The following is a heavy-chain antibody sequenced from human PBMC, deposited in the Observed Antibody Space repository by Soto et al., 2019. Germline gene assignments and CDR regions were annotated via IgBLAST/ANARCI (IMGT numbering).Heavy chain of an antibody. CDR2: ISSNSSTI. J-gene: IGHJ6*03. CDR3: ARVRLFRGGRYYYYIDV. V-gene: IGHV3-48*01. D-gene: IGHD3-10*01. Sequence: EVQLVESGGGLVQPGGSLRLSCAASGFTFSSYSMNWVRQAPGKGLEWVSYISSNSSTIYYADSVKGRFTISRDNAKNSLYVQMNSLRAEDTAVYYCARVRLFRGGRYYYYIDVWGKGTTVTVSS. CDR1: GFTFSSYS.